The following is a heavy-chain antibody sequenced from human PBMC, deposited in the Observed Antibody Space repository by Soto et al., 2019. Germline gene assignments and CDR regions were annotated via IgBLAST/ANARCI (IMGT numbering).Heavy chain of an antibody. CDR2: ISANNGNT. V-gene: IGHV1-18*01. D-gene: IGHD3-3*01. CDR3: VRDDFDVWVGSRPHHFSNYYRMDV. CDR1: GFTFKSFG. J-gene: IGHJ6*02. Sequence: QVQLVQSGGEVKKPGASVKVSCETSGFTFKSFGFTWVRQAPGQGLEWMGWISANNGNTVYEQKFQGRATMTTDTSTRTAYMELRSLKSDDTAVCYCVRDDFDVWVGSRPHHFSNYYRMDVWGQGTAVTVSS.